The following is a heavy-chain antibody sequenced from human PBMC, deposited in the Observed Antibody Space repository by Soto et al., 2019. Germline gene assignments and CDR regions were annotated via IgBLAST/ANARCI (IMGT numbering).Heavy chain of an antibody. Sequence: GGCLRLSCAASGFTFSGYAMTWVRQAPGKGLEWVSGISGSGANIYYADSVKGRFTISRDNSKNTLYLQMNSLRAEDTAVYSCARRTSYGSGSYMYYYYGLDVWGQGTTVTVSS. CDR2: ISGSGANI. J-gene: IGHJ6*02. V-gene: IGHV3-23*01. CDR1: GFTFSGYA. D-gene: IGHD3-10*01. CDR3: ARRTSYGSGSYMYYYYGLDV.